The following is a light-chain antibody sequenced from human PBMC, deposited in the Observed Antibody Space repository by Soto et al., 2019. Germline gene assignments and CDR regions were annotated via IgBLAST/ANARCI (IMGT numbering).Light chain of an antibody. J-gene: IGKJ3*01. Sequence: DIQMTQSPSSLSASVGDRDTITWRASQSISSWLAWYQQKRGKAPKLLIYKASSLESGVPSRFSGSGSGTEFTLTISSLQPDDFATYYCQQYNRYPFTFGPGTKVDIK. CDR3: QQYNRYPFT. CDR2: KAS. V-gene: IGKV1-5*03. CDR1: QSISSW.